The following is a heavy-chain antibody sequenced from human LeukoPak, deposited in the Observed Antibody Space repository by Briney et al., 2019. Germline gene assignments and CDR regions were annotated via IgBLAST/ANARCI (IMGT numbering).Heavy chain of an antibody. CDR3: ARAGAVRGSLPIFDY. Sequence: SETLSLTCTVSGYSISSGYYWGWIRQPPGKGLEWIGSIYHSGSTYYNPSLKSRVTISVDTSKNQFSLKLSSVTAADTAVYYCARAGAVRGSLPIFDYWGQGTLVTVSS. CDR2: IYHSGST. D-gene: IGHD3-10*01. V-gene: IGHV4-38-2*02. CDR1: GYSISSGYY. J-gene: IGHJ4*02.